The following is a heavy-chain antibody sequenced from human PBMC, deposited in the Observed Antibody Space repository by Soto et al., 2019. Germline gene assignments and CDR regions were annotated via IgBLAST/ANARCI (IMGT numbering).Heavy chain of an antibody. V-gene: IGHV3-7*04. J-gene: IGHJ3*02. D-gene: IGHD3-22*01. CDR3: ARGDYYDTSGPFSDAFDI. CDR2: IKQDGSEK. CDR1: GFTFSSYW. Sequence: EVQLVESGGGLVQPGGSLRLSCAASGFTFSSYWMSWVRQAPGKGLEWVANIKQDGSEKLYVDSVKGRFTISRDNAKNSRYLQMNSLRAEDTAVYYCARGDYYDTSGPFSDAFDIWGQGTMVTFSS.